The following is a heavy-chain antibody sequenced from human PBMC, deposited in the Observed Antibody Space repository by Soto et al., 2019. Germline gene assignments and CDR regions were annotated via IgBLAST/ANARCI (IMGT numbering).Heavy chain of an antibody. D-gene: IGHD3-22*01. V-gene: IGHV4-31*03. Sequence: SETLSLTCNVSGGSISSGGYYWNWIRQVPGRGLEWIGYISYSASSFYNPSLESRVSVSIDTSGNQFSLKLSSMTAADTAVYFCARAHTYYYDIGGYSKQSFHFDSWGQGTLVAVSS. J-gene: IGHJ4*02. CDR2: ISYSASS. CDR1: GGSISSGGYY. CDR3: ARAHTYYYDIGGYSKQSFHFDS.